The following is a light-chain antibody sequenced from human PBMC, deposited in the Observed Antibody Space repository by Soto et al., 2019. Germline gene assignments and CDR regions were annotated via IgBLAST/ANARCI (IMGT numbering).Light chain of an antibody. Sequence: QSALTQPDSVSGSPGQSVTISCTGPRSDIGDSNFISWYQHSPPKAPRLLIYEVNNRPSGVSRRFSASKAGNTASLTISGLLDDDEADYFCASFRSGTILVFGSGTKLTVL. CDR1: RSDIGDSNF. V-gene: IGLV2-14*01. CDR2: EVN. J-gene: IGLJ1*01. CDR3: ASFRSGTILV.